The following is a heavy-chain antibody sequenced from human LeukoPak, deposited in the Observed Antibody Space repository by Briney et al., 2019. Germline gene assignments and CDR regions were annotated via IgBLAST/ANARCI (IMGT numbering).Heavy chain of an antibody. CDR3: ARTEAFCSDTSCSNWFDP. CDR2: IHHSGST. D-gene: IGHD2-2*01. Sequence: PGRSLRLSCAASGFTFSSYGMHWVRQPPGKGLEWIGEIHHSGSTNYNPSLKSRVTMSVDKSKNQFSLKLSSVTAADTAVYYCARTEAFCSDTSCSNWFDPWGQGTLVTVSS. J-gene: IGHJ5*02. CDR1: GFTFSSYG. V-gene: IGHV4-4*02.